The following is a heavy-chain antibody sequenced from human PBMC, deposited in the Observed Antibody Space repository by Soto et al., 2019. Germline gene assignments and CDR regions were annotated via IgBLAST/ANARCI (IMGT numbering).Heavy chain of an antibody. J-gene: IGHJ6*02. D-gene: IGHD2-8*01. V-gene: IGHV1-2*04. CDR2: INPKSGGT. CDR3: ARGDSTDCSNGVCSFFYNHDMDV. CDR1: GYNFTDYH. Sequence: ASVKVSCKASGYNFTDYHIHWVRQAPGQGLEWLGRINPKSGGTSTAQKFQGWVTMTTDTSISTASMELTRLTSDDTAIYYCARGDSTDCSNGVCSFFYNHDMDVWGQGTTVTVSS.